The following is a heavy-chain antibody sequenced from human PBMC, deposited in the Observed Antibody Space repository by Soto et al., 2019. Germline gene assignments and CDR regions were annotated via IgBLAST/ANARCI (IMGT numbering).Heavy chain of an antibody. D-gene: IGHD5-18*01. CDR1: GASISSGNYY. Sequence: SETLSLTCTVSGASISSGNYYWSWIRQPPGMGLEWIGYIYYSGSTYYNPSLKSRVTISVDTSKNQFSLNLSSVTAADTAVYYCAREANIAMAPGWGQGTLVTV. CDR3: AREANIAMAPG. V-gene: IGHV4-30-4*01. J-gene: IGHJ4*02. CDR2: IYYSGST.